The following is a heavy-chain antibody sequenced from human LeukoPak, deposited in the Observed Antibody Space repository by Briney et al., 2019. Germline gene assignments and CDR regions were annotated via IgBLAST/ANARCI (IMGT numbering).Heavy chain of an antibody. Sequence: GGSLRLSCAASGFTFSSYWMHWVRQAPGKGLVWVSRIKSDESSTSYADSVKGRFTISRDNAKNTLYLQMNSLRAEDTAVYYCTTGGYRHFFGYWGQGTLVTVSS. D-gene: IGHD6-25*01. CDR3: TTGGYRHFFGY. J-gene: IGHJ4*02. V-gene: IGHV3-74*01. CDR1: GFTFSSYW. CDR2: IKSDESST.